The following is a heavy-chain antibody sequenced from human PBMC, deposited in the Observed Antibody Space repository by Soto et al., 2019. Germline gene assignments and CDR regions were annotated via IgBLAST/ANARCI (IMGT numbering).Heavy chain of an antibody. D-gene: IGHD3-10*01. V-gene: IGHV4-31*03. J-gene: IGHJ4*02. CDR1: GGSISSGGYY. CDR2: IYYSGGT. CDR3: ASIVSSAHGEFSD. Sequence: SETLSLTCTVSGGSISSGGYYWSWIRQHPGKGLEWIGYIYYSGGTYYNPSLKSRVTISVDTSKNQFSLKLSSVTAADTAVYYCASIVSSAHGEFSDWGQGTLVTVSS.